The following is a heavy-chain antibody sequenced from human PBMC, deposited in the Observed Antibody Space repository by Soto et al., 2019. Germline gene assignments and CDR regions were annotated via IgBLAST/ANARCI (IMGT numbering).Heavy chain of an antibody. Sequence: SETLSLTCTVSGGSVSSGSYYWSWIRQPPGKGLEWIGYIYYSGSTNYNPSLKSRVTISVDTSKNQFSLKLSSVTAADTAVYYCARVLGYCSSTSCYGSSIWFDPWGQGTLVTVSS. V-gene: IGHV4-61*01. CDR1: GGSVSSGSYY. D-gene: IGHD2-2*01. CDR3: ARVLGYCSSTSCYGSSIWFDP. J-gene: IGHJ5*02. CDR2: IYYSGST.